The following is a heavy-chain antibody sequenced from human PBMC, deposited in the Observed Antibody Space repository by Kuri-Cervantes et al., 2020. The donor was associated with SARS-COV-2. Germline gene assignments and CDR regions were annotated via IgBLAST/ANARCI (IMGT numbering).Heavy chain of an antibody. J-gene: IGHJ4*02. V-gene: IGHV4-34*01. Sequence: SQTLSLTCAVYGGSFSGYYWSWICQPPGKGLEWIGEINHSGSTNYNPSLKSRVTISVDTSKNQFSLKLSSVTAADTAVYYCARGLFYFDYWGQGTLVTVSS. CDR2: INHSGST. CDR1: GGSFSGYY. CDR3: ARGLFYFDY.